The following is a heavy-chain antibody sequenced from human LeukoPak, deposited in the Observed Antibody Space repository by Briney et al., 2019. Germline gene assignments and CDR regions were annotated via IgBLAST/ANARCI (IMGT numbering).Heavy chain of an antibody. CDR2: ISAGGDTT. CDR3: AGISYSSTWPVGY. D-gene: IGHD6-6*01. CDR1: GFTFSSYA. J-gene: IGHJ4*02. V-gene: IGHV3-23*01. Sequence: PGGSLRLSCAASGFTFSSYAMSWVRQAPGKGLEWVSGISAGGDTTYTADSVRGRFTISRDNSNNTLYLQMNTLTAEDTAVYYCAGISYSSTWPVGYWGQGALVTVTA.